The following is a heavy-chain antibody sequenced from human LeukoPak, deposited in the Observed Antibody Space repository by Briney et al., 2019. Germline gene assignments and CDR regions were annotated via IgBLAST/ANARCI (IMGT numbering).Heavy chain of an antibody. CDR2: MNPNSGNT. J-gene: IGHJ5*02. CDR1: GYTFTSYD. Sequence: GASVTVSCKASGYTFTSYDINWVRQATGQGLEWMGWMNPNSGNTGYAQKFQGRVTMTRNTSISTAYMELSSLGSEDAAVYYCARGGDILTGYWFDPWGQGTLVTVSS. V-gene: IGHV1-8*01. D-gene: IGHD3-9*01. CDR3: ARGGDILTGYWFDP.